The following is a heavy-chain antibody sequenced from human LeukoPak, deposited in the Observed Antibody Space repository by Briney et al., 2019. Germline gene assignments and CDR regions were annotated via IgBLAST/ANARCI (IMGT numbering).Heavy chain of an antibody. Sequence: GGSLRLSCAASGFTFSSYSMNWVRQAPGKGLEWVSSISSSSSYIYYADSVKGRFTISRDNAKNSLYLRMNSLRAEDTAVYYCARDPFSGSYYLIRAFDIWGQGTMVTVSS. CDR3: ARDPFSGSYYLIRAFDI. J-gene: IGHJ3*02. CDR1: GFTFSSYS. V-gene: IGHV3-21*01. CDR2: ISSSSSYI. D-gene: IGHD1-26*01.